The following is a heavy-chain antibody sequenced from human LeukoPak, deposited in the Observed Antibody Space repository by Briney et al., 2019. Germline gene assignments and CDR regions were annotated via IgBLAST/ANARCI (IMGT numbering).Heavy chain of an antibody. CDR1: GYTFTGYY. CDR3: ARGGDTYDDYRY. Sequence: GASVKVSCKASGYTFTGYYVHWVRQAPAQGLEWMGWISPNSGGTNYAQKFQGRVTMTRDTSISTAYMELSSLRSDDTALYYCARGGDTYDDYRYWGQGTLVTVSS. D-gene: IGHD3-16*01. CDR2: ISPNSGGT. V-gene: IGHV1-2*02. J-gene: IGHJ4*02.